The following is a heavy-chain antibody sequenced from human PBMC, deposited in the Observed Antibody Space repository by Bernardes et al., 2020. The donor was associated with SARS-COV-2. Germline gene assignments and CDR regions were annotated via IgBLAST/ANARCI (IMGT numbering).Heavy chain of an antibody. V-gene: IGHV4-59*08. J-gene: IGHJ4*02. D-gene: IGHD6-19*01. CDR1: GGSMRNYF. CDR3: ARHRHSSGWQEEAPPFDL. Sequence: SETLSLTRSISGGSMRNYFWTWIRQPPGKGLEWIGYVYYSGSSSYNPSLRSRASISVESSKNQFSLRLSSLTAADTAVYYCARHRHSSGWQEEAPPFDLWGQGILVTVSS. CDR2: VYYSGSS.